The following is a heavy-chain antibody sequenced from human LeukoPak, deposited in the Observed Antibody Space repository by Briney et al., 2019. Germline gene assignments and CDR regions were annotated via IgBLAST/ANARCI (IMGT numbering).Heavy chain of an antibody. V-gene: IGHV3-23*01. CDR3: AKGKGYYDSSGPGGFDP. J-gene: IGHJ5*02. Sequence: PGGSLRLSCAASGFTFSSYAMSWVRQAPGKGLEWVSAISGSGGSTYYADSVKGRFTISRDNAKNSLYLQMNSLRAEDTALYYCAKGKGYYDSSGPGGFDPWGQGTLVTVSS. D-gene: IGHD3-22*01. CDR2: ISGSGGST. CDR1: GFTFSSYA.